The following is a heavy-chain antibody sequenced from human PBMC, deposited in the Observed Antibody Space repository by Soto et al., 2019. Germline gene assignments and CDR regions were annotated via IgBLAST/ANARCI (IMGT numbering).Heavy chain of an antibody. CDR2: IYYSGST. J-gene: IGHJ5*02. D-gene: IGHD5-12*01. CDR3: ARGFFGEVATIAFLLDP. CDR1: GGSISSYY. V-gene: IGHV4-59*01. Sequence: SETLSVTCTVSGGSISSYYWSWIRQPPGKGLEWIGYIYYSGSTNYNPSLKSRVTISVDTSKNQFSLKLSSVTAADTAVYYCARGFFGEVATIAFLLDPWGQGTLVTVSS.